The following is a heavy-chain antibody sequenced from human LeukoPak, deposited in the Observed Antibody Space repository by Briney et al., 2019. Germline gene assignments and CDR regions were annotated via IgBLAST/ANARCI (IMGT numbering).Heavy chain of an antibody. J-gene: IGHJ4*02. V-gene: IGHV4-59*08. CDR2: ISDSGST. CDR1: GGSLSTHH. D-gene: IGHD3-3*01. CDR3: ARVRFLEWLFDY. Sequence: SETLSLTCVVSGGSLSTHHWSWIRQSPGRGLEWIGYISDSGSTNYNPSLKSRVTISVDTSKNQFSLMLSSVTAADTAVYYCARVRFLEWLFDYWGQGTLVTVSS.